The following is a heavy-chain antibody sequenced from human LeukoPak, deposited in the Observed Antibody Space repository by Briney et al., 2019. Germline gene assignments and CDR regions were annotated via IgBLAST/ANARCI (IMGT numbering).Heavy chain of an antibody. CDR2: IYYSGST. J-gene: IGHJ5*02. V-gene: IGHV4-39*01. Sequence: SETLSLTCTVSGGSISSSSYYWGWIRQPPGKGLEWIGSIYYSGSTYYNPSLKSRVTISVDTSKHQFSLKLSSVTAADTAVYYCARHPRGYYDILTGYYSPYWFDPWGQGTLVTVSS. CDR3: ARHPRGYYDILTGYYSPYWFDP. D-gene: IGHD3-9*01. CDR1: GGSISSSSYY.